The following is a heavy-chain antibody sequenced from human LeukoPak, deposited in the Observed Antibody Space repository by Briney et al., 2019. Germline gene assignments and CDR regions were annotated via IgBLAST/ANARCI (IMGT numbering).Heavy chain of an antibody. CDR3: ARLKPMGGSSWYFDY. CDR1: GYTFICYY. Sequence: PGESLRISCKGSGYTFICYYITWVRQMPGKGLEWMGRIDPGDSYANYSPSFQGHVNISADKSFSTAYLQWSSLKASDTAIYYCARLKPMGGSSWYFDYWGQGTLVTVSS. J-gene: IGHJ4*02. D-gene: IGHD6-13*01. CDR2: IDPGDSYA. V-gene: IGHV5-10-1*01.